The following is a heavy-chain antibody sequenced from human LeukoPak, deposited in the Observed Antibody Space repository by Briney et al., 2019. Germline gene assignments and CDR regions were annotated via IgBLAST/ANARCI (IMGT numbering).Heavy chain of an antibody. D-gene: IGHD2-2*02. CDR1: GGTFSSYA. CDR2: IIPIFGTA. CDR3: ASSPGYCSSTSCYTDAFDI. J-gene: IGHJ3*02. V-gene: IGHV1-69*05. Sequence: GASVKVSCKASGGTFSSYAISWVRQAPGQGLEWMGGIIPIFGTANYAQKFQGRVTITTDESTSTAYMELSSLRSEDTAVYYCASSPGYCSSTSCYTDAFDIWGQGTMVTVSS.